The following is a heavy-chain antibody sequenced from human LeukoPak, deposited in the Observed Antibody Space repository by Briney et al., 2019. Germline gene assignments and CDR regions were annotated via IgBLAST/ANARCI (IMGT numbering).Heavy chain of an antibody. CDR3: ASTSGSYSLTGDYYYYGMDV. J-gene: IGHJ6*02. Sequence: GGSLRLSCAASGSTFSSYAMHWVRQAPGKGLEYVSAISSNGGSTYYANSVKGRFTISRDNSKNTLYLQMGSLRAEDMAVYYCASTSGSYSLTGDYYYYGMDVWGQGTTVTVSS. CDR1: GSTFSSYA. V-gene: IGHV3-64*01. D-gene: IGHD1-26*01. CDR2: ISSNGGST.